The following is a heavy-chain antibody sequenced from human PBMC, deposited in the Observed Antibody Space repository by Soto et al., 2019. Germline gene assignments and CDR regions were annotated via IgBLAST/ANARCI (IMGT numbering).Heavy chain of an antibody. CDR3: AREVDCSGGSCYLHDAFDI. CDR1: GFTFCSYS. J-gene: IGHJ3*02. V-gene: IGHV3-48*01. CDR2: ISSSSSTI. D-gene: IGHD2-15*01. Sequence: GGSLRLSCAASGFTFCSYSMNWVRQAPGKGLEWVSYISSSSSTIYYADSVKGRFTISRDNAKNSLYLQMNSLRAEDTAVYYCAREVDCSGGSCYLHDAFDIWGQGTMVTVSS.